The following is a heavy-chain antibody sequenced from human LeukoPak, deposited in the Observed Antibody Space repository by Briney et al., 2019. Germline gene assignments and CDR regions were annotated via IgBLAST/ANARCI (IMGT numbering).Heavy chain of an antibody. D-gene: IGHD4-17*01. CDR3: AKDGQPRSFDY. CDR1: GFTFSNYP. Sequence: GGSLRLSCAASGFTFSNYPMSWVRQAPGKGLEWVSAISGSGGSTYYADSVKGRFTISRDNSKNTLYLQMNSLRAEDTAVYYCAKDGQPRSFDYWGQGTLVTVSS. CDR2: ISGSGGST. J-gene: IGHJ4*02. V-gene: IGHV3-23*01.